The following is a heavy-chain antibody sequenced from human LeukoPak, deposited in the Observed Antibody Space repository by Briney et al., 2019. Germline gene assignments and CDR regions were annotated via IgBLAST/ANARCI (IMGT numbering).Heavy chain of an antibody. CDR1: GGTFSSYA. J-gene: IGHJ5*02. CDR3: ARVVFYGSGSYYNNNWFDP. D-gene: IGHD3-10*01. Sequence: SVKVSCKASGGTFSSYAISWVRQAPGQGLEWMGGIIPIFGTANYAQKFQGRVTITADESTSTAYMELSSLGSEDTAVYYCARVVFYGSGSYYNNNWFDPWGQGTLVTVSS. V-gene: IGHV1-69*13. CDR2: IIPIFGTA.